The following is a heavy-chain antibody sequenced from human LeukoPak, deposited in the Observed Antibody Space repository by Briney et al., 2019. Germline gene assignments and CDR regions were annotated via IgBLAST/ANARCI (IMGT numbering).Heavy chain of an antibody. Sequence: PGGSLRLSCAASGFTFSSYAMSWVRQAPGKGLEWVSAISGSGGRTYYADSLKGRFTISRDNSKNTLYLQMNSLLAEDTAVYYCAHPTEYSSSWYGNWFDPWGQGTLVTVSS. D-gene: IGHD6-13*01. V-gene: IGHV3-23*01. CDR3: AHPTEYSSSWYGNWFDP. CDR2: ISGSGGRT. CDR1: GFTFSSYA. J-gene: IGHJ5*02.